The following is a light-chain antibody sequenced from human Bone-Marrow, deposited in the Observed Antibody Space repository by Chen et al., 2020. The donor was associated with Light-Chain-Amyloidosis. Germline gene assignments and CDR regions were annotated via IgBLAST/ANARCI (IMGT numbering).Light chain of an antibody. CDR1: KTNIGADND. CDR2: GNS. Sequence: QSVLTQPPSVSGAPGQRVTISCTGSKTNIGADNDVYWYQQVPGTAPKLLIDGNSHRPSGVPDRFSGSKSGTSAFLAITGLQAEDEAEYYCQSYDSSLSGYVVFGGGTKLTVL. V-gene: IGLV1-40*01. J-gene: IGLJ2*01. CDR3: QSYDSSLSGYVV.